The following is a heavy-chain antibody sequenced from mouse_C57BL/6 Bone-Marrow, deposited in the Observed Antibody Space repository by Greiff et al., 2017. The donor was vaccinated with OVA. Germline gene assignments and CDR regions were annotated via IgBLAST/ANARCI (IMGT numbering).Heavy chain of an antibody. V-gene: IGHV1-55*01. D-gene: IGHD2-5*01. J-gene: IGHJ4*01. CDR1: GYTFTSYW. CDR3: ARSTAYYSNYVEDAMDY. Sequence: QVQLQQPGAELVKPGASVKMSCKASGYTFTSYWITWVKQRPGQGLEWIGDIYPGSGSTNYNEKFKSKATLTVDTSSSTAYMQLSSLTSEDSAVYYCARSTAYYSNYVEDAMDYWGQGTSVTVSS. CDR2: IYPGSGST.